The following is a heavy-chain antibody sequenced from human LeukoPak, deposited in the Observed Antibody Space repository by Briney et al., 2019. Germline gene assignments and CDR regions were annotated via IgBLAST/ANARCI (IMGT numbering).Heavy chain of an antibody. J-gene: IGHJ5*02. V-gene: IGHV3-66*01. CDR1: GFTVSSNY. CDR3: AKDPYDYGDFGWFDP. CDR2: IYSGGST. D-gene: IGHD4-17*01. Sequence: GGSLRLSCAASGFTVSSNYMSWVRQAPGKGLEWVSVIYSGGSTYYADSVKGRFTISRDNSKNTLYLQMNSLRAEDTAVYYCAKDPYDYGDFGWFDPRGQGTLVTVSS.